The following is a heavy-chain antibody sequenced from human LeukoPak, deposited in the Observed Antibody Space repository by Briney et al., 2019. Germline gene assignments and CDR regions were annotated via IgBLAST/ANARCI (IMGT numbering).Heavy chain of an antibody. J-gene: IGHJ4*02. CDR1: GFTVSTNY. V-gene: IGHV3-53*01. D-gene: IGHD6-13*01. Sequence: GGSLRLSCAASGFTVSTNYMTWVRQAPGKGLEWVSVIYSGGSTYYADSVKGRFTISRDNSKNTLYLQMNSLRAEDTAVYYCAKDLIAAAGPFDYWGQGTLVTVSS. CDR3: AKDLIAAAGPFDY. CDR2: IYSGGST.